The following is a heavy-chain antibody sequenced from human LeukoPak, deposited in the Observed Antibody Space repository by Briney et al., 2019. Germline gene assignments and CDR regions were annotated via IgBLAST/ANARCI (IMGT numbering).Heavy chain of an antibody. V-gene: IGHV3-66*01. CDR1: GFTVSSNY. J-gene: IGHJ4*02. Sequence: GGSLRLSCAASGFTVSSNYMSWVRQAPGKGLEWVSVIYSGGSTYYADSVKGRFTISRDNSKNTLYLQMNSLRAEDTAVYYCAKDLYYYGSGSYLDPFDYWGQGTLVTVSS. D-gene: IGHD3-10*01. CDR3: AKDLYYYGSGSYLDPFDY. CDR2: IYSGGST.